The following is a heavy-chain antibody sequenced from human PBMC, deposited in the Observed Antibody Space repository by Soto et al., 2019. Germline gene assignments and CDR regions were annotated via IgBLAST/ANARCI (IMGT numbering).Heavy chain of an antibody. V-gene: IGHV1-69*01. CDR1: GGTFSSYR. D-gene: IGHD6-13*01. CDR3: VIDSGAKLSSS. J-gene: IGHJ4*02. Sequence: QVQLVQSGAEVKQPGSSAKVSCKASGGTFSSYRINWVRQAPGQGLEWVGGIVPIRRKADYAQTFKGRVRITEDESARTSYLELRSLRSQDTAVYYCVIDSGAKLSSSWGQGTPVTVSS. CDR2: IVPIRRKA.